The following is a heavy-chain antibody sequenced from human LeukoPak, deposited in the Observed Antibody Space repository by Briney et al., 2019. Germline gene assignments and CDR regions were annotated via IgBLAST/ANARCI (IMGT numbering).Heavy chain of an antibody. J-gene: IGHJ6*02. CDR1: GYTLTELS. CDR3: ATWAHRPLYYGMDV. CDR2: FDPEDGET. V-gene: IGHV1-24*01. Sequence: ASVTVSCKVSGYTLTELSMHWVRQAPGKGLEWMGGFDPEDGETIYAQKFQGRVTMTEDTSTDTAYMELSSLRSEDTAVYYCATWAHRPLYYGMDVWGQGTTVTVSS.